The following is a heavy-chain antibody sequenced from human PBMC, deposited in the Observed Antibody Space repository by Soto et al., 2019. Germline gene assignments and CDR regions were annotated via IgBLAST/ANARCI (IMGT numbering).Heavy chain of an antibody. V-gene: IGHV5-10-1*01. J-gene: IGHJ4*02. CDR1: GYSFAGYW. CDR3: ARQIYDSDTGPNFQYYFDS. CDR2: IDPSDSQT. Sequence: GESLKISCKGSGYSFAGYWITWVRQKPGKGLEWLGRIDPSDSQTYYSPSFRGHVTISVTKSITTVFLQWSSLRASDTAMYYCARQIYDSDTGPNFQYYFDSWGQGTPVTVSS. D-gene: IGHD3-22*01.